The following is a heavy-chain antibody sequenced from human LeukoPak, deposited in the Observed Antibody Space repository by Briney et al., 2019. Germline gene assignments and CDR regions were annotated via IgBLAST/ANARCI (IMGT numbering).Heavy chain of an antibody. D-gene: IGHD5-12*01. CDR2: ISTGSSYI. Sequence: GGSLRLSCAASGFTFSSYAMSWVRQAPGKGLEWVSSISTGSSYIYYADSVKGRFTISRDNAKNSLFLQMDSLRAEDTAIYYCARDNRGGYSVGYLDFWGQGTLVTVSS. CDR1: GFTFSSYA. J-gene: IGHJ4*02. CDR3: ARDNRGGYSVGYLDF. V-gene: IGHV3-21*01.